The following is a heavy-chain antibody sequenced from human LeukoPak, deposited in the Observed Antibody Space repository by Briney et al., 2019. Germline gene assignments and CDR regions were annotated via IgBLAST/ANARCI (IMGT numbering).Heavy chain of an antibody. CDR2: IFYVGST. CDR1: GDSLGSHY. D-gene: IGHD3-22*01. Sequence: PSETLSLTCTVSGDSLGSHYWSWIRQPPGKGLEWIGYIFYVGSTNYNPSLKSRVTLSVDTSKNQCSLKLNSVTAADTAVYYCARDYYDSRGEAFDIWGQGTMVTVSS. CDR3: ARDYYDSRGEAFDI. J-gene: IGHJ3*02. V-gene: IGHV4-59*11.